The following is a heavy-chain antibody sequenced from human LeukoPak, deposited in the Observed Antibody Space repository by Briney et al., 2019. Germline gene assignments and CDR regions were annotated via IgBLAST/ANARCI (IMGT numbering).Heavy chain of an antibody. J-gene: IGHJ4*02. Sequence: GGSLRLSCAASGFTIDDYTMHWVRQAPGKGLEWVSLISWDGGSTYYADSVKGRFTISRDNSKNSLYLQMNSLRTEDTALYYCAKDMGYSSSCFDYWGQGTLVTVSS. CDR1: GFTIDDYT. V-gene: IGHV3-43*01. D-gene: IGHD6-6*01. CDR2: ISWDGGST. CDR3: AKDMGYSSSCFDY.